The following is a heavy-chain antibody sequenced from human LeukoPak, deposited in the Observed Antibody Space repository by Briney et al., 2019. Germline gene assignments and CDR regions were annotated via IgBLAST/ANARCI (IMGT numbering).Heavy chain of an antibody. CDR2: IKQDGSEK. D-gene: IGHD6-13*01. CDR3: ARGLAAAGTRGPY. J-gene: IGHJ4*02. CDR1: GFTFSSYS. Sequence: GGSLRLSCAASGFTFSSYSMNWVRQAPGKGLEWVANIKQDGSEKYYVDSVKGRFTISRDNAKKSLYLQMNSLRPEDTAVYYCARGLAAAGTRGPYWGQGTLVTVSS. V-gene: IGHV3-7*04.